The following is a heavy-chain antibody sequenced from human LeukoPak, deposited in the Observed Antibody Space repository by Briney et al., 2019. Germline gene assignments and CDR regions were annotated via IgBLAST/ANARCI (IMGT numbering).Heavy chain of an antibody. Sequence: GGSLRLSCAASGFTFSSYSMNWVRQAPGKGLEWVSSISSSSSYIYYADSVKGRFTISRDNSKNTVYLQMNSLRADDTAVYYCARDFTPEWFDIHWGQGTLVTVS. CDR3: ARDFTPEWFDIH. D-gene: IGHD3-3*01. CDR2: ISSSSSYI. V-gene: IGHV3-21*01. CDR1: GFTFSSYS. J-gene: IGHJ4*02.